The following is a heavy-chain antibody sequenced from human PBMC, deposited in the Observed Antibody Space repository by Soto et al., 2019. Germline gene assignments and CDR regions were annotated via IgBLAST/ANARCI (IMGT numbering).Heavy chain of an antibody. CDR2: IYPGDSDT. CDR1: GYSFVSYW. CDR3: ARTDGYEIEY. J-gene: IGHJ4*01. V-gene: IGHV5-51*01. D-gene: IGHD5-12*01. Sequence: PGESLKISCKGSGYSFVSYWIGWVRQMPGKGLEWMGIIYPGDSDTRYSPSFQGQVTISADKSITTVYLQWSSLKASDTAMYYRARTDGYEIEYWGHGTLVTVSS.